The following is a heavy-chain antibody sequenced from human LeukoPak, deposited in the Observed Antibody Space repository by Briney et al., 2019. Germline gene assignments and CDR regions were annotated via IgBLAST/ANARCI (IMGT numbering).Heavy chain of an antibody. J-gene: IGHJ3*01. CDR1: GYTFTGYY. CDR3: ARDSGLGYCSSTSCPDV. Sequence: ASVKVSCKASGYTFTGYYMHWVRQAPGQGLEWMGWINPNSGGTNYAQKFQGWVTMTRDTSISTAYMELSRLRSDDTAVYYCARDSGLGYCSSTSCPDVWGQGTMVTVSS. D-gene: IGHD2-2*01. CDR2: INPNSGGT. V-gene: IGHV1-2*04.